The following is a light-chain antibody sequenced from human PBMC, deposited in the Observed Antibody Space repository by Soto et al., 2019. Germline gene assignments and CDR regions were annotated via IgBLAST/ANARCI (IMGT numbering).Light chain of an antibody. CDR3: QKYNGPPCT. V-gene: IGKV1-27*01. CDR1: QGISNY. CDR2: AAS. J-gene: IGKJ1*01. Sequence: DIQMTQSPSSLSASVGDRVTITCRASQGISNYLVWYQQKPGKVPKLLIYAASTLQSGVPSRFSGSGSGTDFPLTISRLPPEDVAYYYYQKYNGPPCTFGQGTKVEIK.